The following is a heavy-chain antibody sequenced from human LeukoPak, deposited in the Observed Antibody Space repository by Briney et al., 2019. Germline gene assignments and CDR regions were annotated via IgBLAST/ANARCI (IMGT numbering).Heavy chain of an antibody. J-gene: IGHJ4*02. CDR3: ARRSITIFGVVIPLTFDY. CDR2: IYYSGST. D-gene: IGHD3-3*01. CDR1: GGSISSGGYY. V-gene: IGHV4-31*03. Sequence: SQTLSLTCTVSGGSISSGGYYWSWIRQHPGKGLEWIGYIYYSGSTNYNPSLKSRVTISVDTSKNQFSLKLSSVTAADTAVYYCARRSITIFGVVIPLTFDYWGQGTLVTVSS.